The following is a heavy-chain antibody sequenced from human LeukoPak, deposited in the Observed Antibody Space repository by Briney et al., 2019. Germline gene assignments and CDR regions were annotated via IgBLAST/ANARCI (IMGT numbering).Heavy chain of an antibody. J-gene: IGHJ1*01. Sequence: PGGSLRLSCAASGFTFDDYGMSWVRQAPGKGLEWVANIKQDGSEKYYVDSVKGRFTISRDNAKNSLYLQMNSLRAEDTAVYYCASPNPYCGGDCYDPAEYFQHWGQGTLVTVSS. CDR1: GFTFDDYG. D-gene: IGHD2-21*02. V-gene: IGHV3-7*01. CDR3: ASPNPYCGGDCYDPAEYFQH. CDR2: IKQDGSEK.